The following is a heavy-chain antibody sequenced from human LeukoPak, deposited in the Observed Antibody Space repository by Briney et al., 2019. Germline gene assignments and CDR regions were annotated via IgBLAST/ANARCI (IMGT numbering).Heavy chain of an antibody. V-gene: IGHV4-59*01. CDR3: ARVTSKWEPYSFVDY. D-gene: IGHD1-26*01. CDR1: GGSISSYY. J-gene: IGHJ4*02. Sequence: SETLSLTCTVSGGSISSYYWSWIRQPPGKGLEWIGYIYYSGSTNYNPSLKSRVTISVDTSKNQFSLKLSSVTAADMAVYYCARVTSKWEPYSFVDYWGQGTLVTVSS. CDR2: IYYSGST.